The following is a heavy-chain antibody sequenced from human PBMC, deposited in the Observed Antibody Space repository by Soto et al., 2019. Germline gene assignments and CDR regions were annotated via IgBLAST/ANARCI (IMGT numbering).Heavy chain of an antibody. J-gene: IGHJ2*01. CDR2: IYYSGST. V-gene: IGHV4-31*03. D-gene: IGHD6-19*01. Sequence: QVQLQESGPGLVKPSQTLSLTSTVSGASISSGGYYWNWIRQHPGKGLEWIGYIYYSGSTYYNPSLKSRVTISVDTSKNEFSLKLSSVTAADTAVHYCARDGRGRGIAVAGRFWYFDLWGRGTLVTVSS. CDR3: ARDGRGRGIAVAGRFWYFDL. CDR1: GASISSGGYY.